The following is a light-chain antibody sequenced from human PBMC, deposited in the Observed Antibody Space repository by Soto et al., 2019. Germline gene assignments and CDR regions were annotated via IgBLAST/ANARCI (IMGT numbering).Light chain of an antibody. CDR3: QQYNNWPPWT. CDR1: QSVSSI. V-gene: IGKV3D-15*01. J-gene: IGKJ1*01. Sequence: EIMLTQPPGTLSLSPGERATLSCRAIQSVSSIFLAWYQQKPGQAPRLLIYGASNRATDIPDRVTGTGSGTEFTLTISSLQSEDFAVYYCQQYNNWPPWTFGQGTKVDIK. CDR2: GAS.